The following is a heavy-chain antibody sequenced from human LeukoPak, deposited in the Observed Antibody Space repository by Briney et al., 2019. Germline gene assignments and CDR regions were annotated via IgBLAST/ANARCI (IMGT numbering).Heavy chain of an antibody. CDR2: ISSSGSNI. Sequence: GGSLRLSCAASGFTFSSYAMSWVRQAPGKGLEWVSSISSSGSNIYYADSVKGRFTISRDNAKNSLYLQMNSLRAEDTAVYYCARVSIPMVRGVIIQYYFDCWGQGTLVTVSS. D-gene: IGHD3-10*01. J-gene: IGHJ4*02. V-gene: IGHV3-21*04. CDR1: GFTFSSYA. CDR3: ARVSIPMVRGVIIQYYFDC.